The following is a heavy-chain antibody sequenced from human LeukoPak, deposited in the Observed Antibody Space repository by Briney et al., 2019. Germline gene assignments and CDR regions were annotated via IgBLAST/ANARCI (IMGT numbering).Heavy chain of an antibody. CDR3: ARVHSSGRADAFDI. CDR2: IYPGDSDT. V-gene: IGHV5-51*01. D-gene: IGHD3-22*01. Sequence: GESLKISCKGSGYSFTSYWIGWGRQMPGKGLEWMGIIYPGDSDTRYRPSFQGQVTISADRSISTAYLQWSGLKASDTAMYYCARVHSSGRADAFDIWGQGTMVTVSS. J-gene: IGHJ3*02. CDR1: GYSFTSYW.